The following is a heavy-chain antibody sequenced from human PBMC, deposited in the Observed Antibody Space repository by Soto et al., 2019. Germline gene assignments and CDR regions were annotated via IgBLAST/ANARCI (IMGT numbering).Heavy chain of an antibody. V-gene: IGHV3-33*01. CDR2: IWHDGNNK. J-gene: IGHJ6*02. CDR3: ARDKGCSTASCYYYYGMDV. D-gene: IGHD2-2*01. Sequence: QVQLVESGGGVVQPGRSLRLSCVASGFTFSSYAMHWVRQVPGKGLERVAVIWHDGNNKYYPDSVKGRFTISRDNSMNTLYLQINSLRAEDTAVYYCARDKGCSTASCYYYYGMDVWGQGTTVTVSS. CDR1: GFTFSSYA.